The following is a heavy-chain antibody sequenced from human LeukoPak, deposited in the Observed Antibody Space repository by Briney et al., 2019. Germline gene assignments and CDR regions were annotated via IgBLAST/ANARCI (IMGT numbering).Heavy chain of an antibody. CDR3: AKNRGVLRNFDCYDY. V-gene: IGHV3-23*01. Sequence: GGSLRLSCAVSGFAFRSYGMSWVRQAPGKGLEWVSAINCSADSTYYADSVKGRFTISRDNSKNTLYLQVNSLRAEDTAVYYCAKNRGVLRNFDCYDYWGQGTLVTVSS. D-gene: IGHD3-9*01. CDR2: INCSADST. CDR1: GFAFRSYG. J-gene: IGHJ4*02.